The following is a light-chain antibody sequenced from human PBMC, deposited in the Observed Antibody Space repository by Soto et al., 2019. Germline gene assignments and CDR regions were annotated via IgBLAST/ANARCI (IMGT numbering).Light chain of an antibody. V-gene: IGKV3-11*01. Sequence: EIVLTQSPAPLSLSPGERATLSCRASQSVSSYLAWYQQKPGQAPRLLIYDASNRATGIPARFSGSGSGTDFTLTISSLEPEDFAVYYCQQRSNWPPFAFGGGTKVEIK. CDR3: QQRSNWPPFA. CDR2: DAS. CDR1: QSVSSY. J-gene: IGKJ4*01.